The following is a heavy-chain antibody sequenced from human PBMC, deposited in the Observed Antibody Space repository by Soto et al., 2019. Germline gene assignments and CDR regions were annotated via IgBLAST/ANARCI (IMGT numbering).Heavy chain of an antibody. D-gene: IGHD4-17*01. Sequence: SETLSLTCTVSGGSISSGNYYWSWIRQPPGKGLEWIGYIYYSGSTYYNPSLKSRVTISVDTSKNQFSLKLGSVTAADTAVYYCASYGGQRSFFDYWGQGTLVTVSS. V-gene: IGHV4-30-4*01. CDR3: ASYGGQRSFFDY. CDR2: IYYSGST. CDR1: GGSISSGNYY. J-gene: IGHJ4*01.